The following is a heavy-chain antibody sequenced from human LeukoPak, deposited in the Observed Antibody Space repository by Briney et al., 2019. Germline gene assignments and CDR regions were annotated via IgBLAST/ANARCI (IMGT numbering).Heavy chain of an antibody. CDR3: ARRYDFWSGYYGWFDP. D-gene: IGHD3-3*01. J-gene: IGHJ5*02. Sequence: GGSLRLSCAASGFTFNNYYMSWIRRAPGKGLEWISYISIIGYSTYSPDSVKGRFITSRDNAKNSLYLQMNNLRPEDTGFYYCARRYDFWSGYYGWFDPWGQGTLVTVSS. CDR2: ISIIGYST. V-gene: IGHV3-11*04. CDR1: GFTFNNYY.